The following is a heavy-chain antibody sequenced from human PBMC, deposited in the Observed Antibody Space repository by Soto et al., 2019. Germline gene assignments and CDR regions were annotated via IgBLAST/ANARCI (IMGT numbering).Heavy chain of an antibody. J-gene: IGHJ4*02. Sequence: SETLSLTCTVSGGSISSSGYYWSWIRQHPGKGLEWIGNIYYSGSTYYNPPLKSRLTISVDTSKNQFSLKLSSVTAADTAVYYCARERLTYYYDSSAYLFDYWGQGTLVTVSS. V-gene: IGHV4-31*03. CDR1: GGSISSSGYY. CDR3: ARERLTYYYDSSAYLFDY. CDR2: IYYSGST. D-gene: IGHD3-22*01.